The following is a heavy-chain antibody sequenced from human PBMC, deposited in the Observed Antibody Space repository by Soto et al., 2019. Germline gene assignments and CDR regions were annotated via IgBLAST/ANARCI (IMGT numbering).Heavy chain of an antibody. J-gene: IGHJ6*03. Sequence: EVQLVESGGGLVQPGGSLRLSCAASGFTFGNYWMYWVRQAPGKGLVWVSRINSDGSVSSYADSVKGRLTISRDNVKNTLYLQMDSLRVEDTAVYYCAREDCVGGTCYSLAGSFYYDMDVWGKGTTVTVFS. CDR1: GFTFGNYW. CDR2: INSDGSVS. D-gene: IGHD2-15*01. CDR3: AREDCVGGTCYSLAGSFYYDMDV. V-gene: IGHV3-74*01.